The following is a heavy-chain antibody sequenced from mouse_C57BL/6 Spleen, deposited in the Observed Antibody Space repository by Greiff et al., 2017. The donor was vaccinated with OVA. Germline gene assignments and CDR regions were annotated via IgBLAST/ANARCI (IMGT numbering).Heavy chain of an antibody. J-gene: IGHJ4*01. D-gene: IGHD1-1*01. CDR3: ARPYYGSSYGYAMDY. CDR2: IYPGDGDT. Sequence: QVQLQQSGPELVKPGASVKISCKASGYAFSSSWMNWVKQRPGTGLEWIGRIYPGDGDTNYNGKFKGKATLTADKSSSTAYMQLSSLTSEDSAVYFCARPYYGSSYGYAMDYWGQGTSVTVSS. CDR1: GYAFSSSW. V-gene: IGHV1-82*01.